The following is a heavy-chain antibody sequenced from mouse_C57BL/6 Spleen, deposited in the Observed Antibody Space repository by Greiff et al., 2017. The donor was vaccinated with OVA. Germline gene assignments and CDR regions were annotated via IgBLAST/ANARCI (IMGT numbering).Heavy chain of an antibody. J-gene: IGHJ1*03. V-gene: IGHV1-31*01. Sequence: EVKLMESGPELVKPGASVKISCKASGYSFTGYYMHWVKQSHGNILDWIGYIYPYNGVSSYNQKFKGKATLTVDKSSSTAYMELRSLTSEDSAVYYCATGSSYGYFDVWGTGTTVTVSS. D-gene: IGHD1-1*01. CDR3: ATGSSYGYFDV. CDR1: GYSFTGYY. CDR2: IYPYNGVS.